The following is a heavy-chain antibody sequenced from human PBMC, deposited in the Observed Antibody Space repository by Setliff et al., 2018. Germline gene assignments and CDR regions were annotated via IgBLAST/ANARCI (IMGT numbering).Heavy chain of an antibody. CDR2: VNSDGSST. CDR1: GFTFVNYR. D-gene: IGHD6-19*01. V-gene: IGHV3-74*01. Sequence: PGGSLRLSCAASGFTFVNYRMHWVRQAPGKGLVWVSRVNSDGSSTIYADSVKGRFTISRDNAENTLYLQMNSLRPEDTAVYYCAKDSLSGWSAVDYWGQGTLVTVSS. CDR3: AKDSLSGWSAVDY. J-gene: IGHJ4*02.